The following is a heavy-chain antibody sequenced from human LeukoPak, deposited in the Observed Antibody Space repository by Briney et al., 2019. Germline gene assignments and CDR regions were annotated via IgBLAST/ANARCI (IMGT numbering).Heavy chain of an antibody. J-gene: IGHJ4*02. CDR3: VKDPYYGGPGYFDY. CDR2: INSDGSST. D-gene: IGHD4-23*01. CDR1: GFTFSSYW. Sequence: GGSLRLSCAASGFTFSSYWMHWVRQVPGKGLVWVSRINSDGSSTYYADSVKGGFTISRDNSKNTLYLQMSSLRAEDTAVYYCVKDPYYGGPGYFDYWGQGTLVTVSS. V-gene: IGHV3-74*01.